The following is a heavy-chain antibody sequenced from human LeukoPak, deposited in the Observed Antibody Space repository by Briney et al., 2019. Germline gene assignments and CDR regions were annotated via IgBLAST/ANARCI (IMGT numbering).Heavy chain of an antibody. CDR3: ARAGIAAAADLSWFDP. Sequence: TTSETLSLTCTVFGGSISSYYWSWIRQPAGKGLEWIGRIYTSGSTNYNPSLKSRVTMSVDTSKNQFSLKLSSETAADTAVYYCARAGIAAAADLSWFDPWGQGTLVTVSS. J-gene: IGHJ5*02. V-gene: IGHV4-4*07. CDR1: GGSISSYY. CDR2: IYTSGST. D-gene: IGHD6-13*01.